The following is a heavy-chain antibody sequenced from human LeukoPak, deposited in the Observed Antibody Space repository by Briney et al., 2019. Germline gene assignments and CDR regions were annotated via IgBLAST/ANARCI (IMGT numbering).Heavy chain of an antibody. CDR2: IYYSGST. CDR3: ARVGRVGATVVFDY. D-gene: IGHD1-26*01. J-gene: IGHJ4*02. V-gene: IGHV4-59*01. Sequence: SETLSLTCTVSGGSISSYYWSWIRQPPGKGLEWIGYIYYSGSTNYNPSLKSRVTISLDTSKNQFSLKLSSVTAADTAVYYCARVGRVGATVVFDYWGQGTLVTVSS. CDR1: GGSISSYY.